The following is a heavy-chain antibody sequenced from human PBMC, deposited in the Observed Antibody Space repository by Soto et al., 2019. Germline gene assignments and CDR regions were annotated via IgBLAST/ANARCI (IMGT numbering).Heavy chain of an antibody. J-gene: IGHJ4*02. Sequence: PGGSLRLSCAASGFTFSSYSMNWVRQAPGKGLEWVSSISSSSSYIYYADSVEGRFTISRDNAKNSLYLQMNSLRAEDTAVYYCARQRTNYYGSGASEVDYWGQGTLVTVSS. D-gene: IGHD3-10*01. CDR2: ISSSSSYI. CDR1: GFTFSSYS. CDR3: ARQRTNYYGSGASEVDY. V-gene: IGHV3-21*01.